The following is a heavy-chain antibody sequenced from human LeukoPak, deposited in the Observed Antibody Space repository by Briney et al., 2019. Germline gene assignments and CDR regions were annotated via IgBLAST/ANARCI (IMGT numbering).Heavy chain of an antibody. J-gene: IGHJ6*04. CDR2: IDPSDSYT. D-gene: IGHD2-15*01. Sequence: GESLRISCKGSGYSFTSYWISWVRQMPGKGLEWVGRIDPSDSYTNYRPSFQGHVTISADKSISTAYLQWSSLKASDTAMYYCARLPGYCSGGSCYRMGVWGKGTTVTVSS. V-gene: IGHV5-10-1*01. CDR1: GYSFTSYW. CDR3: ARLPGYCSGGSCYRMGV.